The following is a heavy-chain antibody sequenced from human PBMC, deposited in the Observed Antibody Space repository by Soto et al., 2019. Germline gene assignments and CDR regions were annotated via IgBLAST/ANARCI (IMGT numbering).Heavy chain of an antibody. CDR3: ARVPAAAGTRWFDP. D-gene: IGHD6-13*01. Sequence: SETLSLTCTVSGGSISSYYWSWIRQPPGKGLEWIGYIYYSGSTNYNPSLKSRVTISVDTSKNQFSLKLSSVTAADTAVYYCARVPAAAGTRWFDPWGQGTLVTVSS. CDR2: IYYSGST. J-gene: IGHJ5*02. V-gene: IGHV4-59*01. CDR1: GGSISSYY.